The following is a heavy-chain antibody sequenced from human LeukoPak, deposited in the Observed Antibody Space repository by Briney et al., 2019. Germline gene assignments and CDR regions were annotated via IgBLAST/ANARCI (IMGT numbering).Heavy chain of an antibody. CDR3: ARDVGGSLDH. D-gene: IGHD1-26*01. Sequence: PGGSLRLSCAASGFTFSTYWMAWVRQAPGKGLEWVANIKEDESAKHQADSVKGRFTITRDNAQNLVYLQMSRLRGEDTAAYYCARDVGGSLDHWGRGTLVTVSS. CDR2: IKEDESAK. V-gene: IGHV3-7*01. CDR1: GFTFSTYW. J-gene: IGHJ4*02.